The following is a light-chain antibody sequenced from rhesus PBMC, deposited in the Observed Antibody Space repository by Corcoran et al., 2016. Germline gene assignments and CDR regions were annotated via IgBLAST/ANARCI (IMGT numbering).Light chain of an antibody. Sequence: DIVMTQTPLSLPVIPGEPASISCRSSQSLLHSGGKTYLYWYLQQTGQSIQLLIYEVSNRASGVPDRFSCSGSGTDFTLKISRVEAEDVGVYYCMQGIQLPLTFGGGTKVEIK. V-gene: IGKV2-104*02. J-gene: IGKJ4*01. CDR3: MQGIQLPLT. CDR2: EVS. CDR1: QSLLHSGGKTY.